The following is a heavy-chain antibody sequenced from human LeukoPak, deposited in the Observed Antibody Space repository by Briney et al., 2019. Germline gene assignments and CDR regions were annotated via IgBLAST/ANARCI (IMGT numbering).Heavy chain of an antibody. CDR1: VGSIGTHY. V-gene: IGHV4-59*11. Sequence: SETLSLTCTVSVGSIGTHYCSWIRQPPGKGLEWIGYISNSGTTNYNPSLKSRLDMSVDTSKNQFSLKLSSVTAADTAVYYCASHLGLARGSNWLDPWGQGTLVIVSS. J-gene: IGHJ5*02. CDR2: ISNSGTT. D-gene: IGHD3-16*01. CDR3: ASHLGLARGSNWLDP.